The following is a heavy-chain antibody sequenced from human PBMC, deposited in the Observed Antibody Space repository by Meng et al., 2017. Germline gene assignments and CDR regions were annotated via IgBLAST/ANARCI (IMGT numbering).Heavy chain of an antibody. V-gene: IGHV3-30*04. J-gene: IGHJ4*02. Sequence: GGSLRLSCTASGFICGDYAMSWVRQVPGKGLEWVAVISYDGSNKYYADSVKGRFTFSRDNSKNTLYLQMNSLRAEDTAVYYCARAGIAVAADLDYWGQGTLVPVSS. CDR2: ISYDGSNK. D-gene: IGHD6-19*01. CDR1: GFICGDYA. CDR3: ARAGIAVAADLDY.